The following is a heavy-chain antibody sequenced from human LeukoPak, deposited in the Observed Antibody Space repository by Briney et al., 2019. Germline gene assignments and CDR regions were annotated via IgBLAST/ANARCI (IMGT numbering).Heavy chain of an antibody. J-gene: IGHJ4*02. D-gene: IGHD6-13*01. V-gene: IGHV4-59*01. CDR2: IHSSGYT. Sequence: PSETLSLTCTVSGGSISSYYWSWIRQPPGKGLEWIGYIHSSGYTNYNPSLKSRVTISVDTSKNQFSLKLSSVTAADTAVYYCARDPLSIAAAGTDYWGQGTLATVSS. CDR1: GGSISSYY. CDR3: ARDPLSIAAAGTDY.